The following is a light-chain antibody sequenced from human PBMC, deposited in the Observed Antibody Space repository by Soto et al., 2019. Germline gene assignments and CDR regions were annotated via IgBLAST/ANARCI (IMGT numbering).Light chain of an antibody. CDR1: TTDIGGYNY. Sequence: QSALTQPASVSGSLGQSITISCTGTTTDIGGYNYVSWYQQHPGKVPKLMIYGVSNRPSGIPHRFSASKSGNAASLTISGLQAEDEADYYCSSYTTDNTLVFGGGTKLTVL. CDR3: SSYTTDNTLV. CDR2: GVS. J-gene: IGLJ2*01. V-gene: IGLV2-14*03.